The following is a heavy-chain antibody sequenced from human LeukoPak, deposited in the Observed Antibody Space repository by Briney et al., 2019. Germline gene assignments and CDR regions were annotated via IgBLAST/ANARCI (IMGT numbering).Heavy chain of an antibody. D-gene: IGHD6-19*01. CDR2: ISSSGSTI. CDR3: ARDFSSVAGTMGWFDP. V-gene: IGHV3-11*01. Sequence: GGSLRLSCAASGFTFSSYAMSWIRQAPGKGLEWVSYISSSGSTIYYADSVKGRFTISRDNAKNSLYLQMNSLRAEDTAVYYCARDFSSVAGTMGWFDPWGQGTLVTVSS. J-gene: IGHJ5*02. CDR1: GFTFSSYA.